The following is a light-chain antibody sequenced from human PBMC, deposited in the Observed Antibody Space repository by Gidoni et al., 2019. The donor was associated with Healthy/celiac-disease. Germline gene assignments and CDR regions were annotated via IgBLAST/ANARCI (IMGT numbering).Light chain of an antibody. V-gene: IGKV3-15*01. CDR2: GAS. Sequence: EIVMTQSPATLSVSPGERATLSCRASQSVSSNLAWYQQKPGQAPRLLIYGASTRATGIPARFSGSGSGTEFTLTISSLQSEDFAVYYCQQYNNRFTYTFGQGTKLEIK. CDR3: QQYNNRFTYT. J-gene: IGKJ2*01. CDR1: QSVSSN.